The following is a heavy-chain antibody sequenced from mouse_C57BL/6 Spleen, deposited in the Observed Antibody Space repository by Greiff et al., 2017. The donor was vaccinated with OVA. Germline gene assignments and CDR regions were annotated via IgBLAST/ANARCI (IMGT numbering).Heavy chain of an antibody. CDR2: IYPGSGNT. CDR3: ARGAEANLFAY. J-gene: IGHJ3*01. CDR1: GYTFTDYY. Sequence: QVQLKESGAELVRPGASVKLSCKASGYTFTDYYIHWVKQRPGQGLEWIARIYPGSGNTYYNEKFKGKATLTAEKSSSTAYMQLSSLTSEDSAVYVCARGAEANLFAYWGQGTLVTVSA. V-gene: IGHV1-76*01. D-gene: IGHD6-1*01.